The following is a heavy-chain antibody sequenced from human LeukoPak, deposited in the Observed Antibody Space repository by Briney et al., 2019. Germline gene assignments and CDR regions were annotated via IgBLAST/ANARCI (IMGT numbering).Heavy chain of an antibody. V-gene: IGHV3-49*04. D-gene: IGHD6-19*01. J-gene: IGHJ6*02. CDR1: GFSFSTYA. CDR3: TRDLPAGIAVAGSYYYYGMDV. CDR2: IRSKAYGGTT. Sequence: GGSLRLSCAASGFSFSTYAMTWVRQAPGKGLEWVGFIRSKAYGGTTEYAASVKGRFTISRDDSKSIAYLQMNSLKTEDTAVYYCTRDLPAGIAVAGSYYYYGMDVWGQGTTVTVSS.